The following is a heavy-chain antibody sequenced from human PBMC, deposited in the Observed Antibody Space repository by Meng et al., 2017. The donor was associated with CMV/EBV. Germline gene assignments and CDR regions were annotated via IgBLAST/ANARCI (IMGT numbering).Heavy chain of an antibody. CDR3: AREVVPAAILSFRYYGMDV. Sequence: ASVKVSCKASGYTFTSYGISWVRQAPGQGLEWMGWINPNSGGTSYAQKFQGRVTMTRDTSISTAYMELSRLRSDDTAVYYCAREVVPAAILSFRYYGMDVWGQGTTVTVSS. CDR2: INPNSGGT. CDR1: GYTFTSYG. J-gene: IGHJ6*02. D-gene: IGHD2-2*01. V-gene: IGHV1-2*02.